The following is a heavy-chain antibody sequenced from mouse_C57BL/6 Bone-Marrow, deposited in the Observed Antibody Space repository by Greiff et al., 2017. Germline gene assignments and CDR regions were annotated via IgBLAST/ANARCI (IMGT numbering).Heavy chain of an antibody. CDR3: FYYDSPFDV. D-gene: IGHD1-1*01. V-gene: IGHV1-59*01. Sequence: QVQLQQPGAELVRPGTSVTLSCKASGYTFTSYWMHWVKQRPGQGLEWIGVIDPSDSYTNYNQKFKGKATLTVDTSSSTAYMQLSSLTSEDSAVYYCFYYDSPFDVWGTGTTVTVSS. J-gene: IGHJ1*03. CDR2: IDPSDSYT. CDR1: GYTFTSYW.